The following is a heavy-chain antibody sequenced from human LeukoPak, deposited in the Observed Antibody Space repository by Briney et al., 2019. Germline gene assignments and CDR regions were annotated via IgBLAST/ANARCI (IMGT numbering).Heavy chain of an antibody. Sequence: GGSLRLSCAASGFTFSTYAMHWVRQAPGQRLEWMGWINAGNGNAKYSQEFQGRVTITRDTSASTTYMELSSLRSEDMAVYYCARSSLGAHILTGFYNIQHFDYWGQGTLVTVSS. CDR2: INAGNGNA. V-gene: IGHV1-3*03. J-gene: IGHJ4*02. D-gene: IGHD3-9*01. CDR1: GFTFSTYA. CDR3: ARSSLGAHILTGFYNIQHFDY.